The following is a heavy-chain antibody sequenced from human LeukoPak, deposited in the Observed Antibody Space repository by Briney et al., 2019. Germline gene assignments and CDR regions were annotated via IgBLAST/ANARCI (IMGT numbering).Heavy chain of an antibody. CDR2: ISGYNGNT. CDR1: VYTFTSYG. D-gene: IGHD6-13*01. CDR3: ARIIAPGGYYMDV. Sequence: GASVKVSCKASVYTFTSYGISWVRQAPGQGLEWMGWISGYNGNTNYAQKLQGRVTMTTDTSTSTAYMERRSLRSDDAALYYCARIIAPGGYYMDVWGKGTTVTVSS. J-gene: IGHJ6*03. V-gene: IGHV1-18*01.